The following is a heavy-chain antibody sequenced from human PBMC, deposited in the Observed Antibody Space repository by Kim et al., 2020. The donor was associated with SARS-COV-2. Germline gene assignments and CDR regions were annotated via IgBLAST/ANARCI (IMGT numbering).Heavy chain of an antibody. CDR2: ISSSSSYI. Sequence: GGSLRLSCAASGFTFSSYSMNWVRQAPGKGLEWVSSISSSSSYIYYEDSVKGRFTISRDNAKNSLYLQMNSLRAEDTAVYYCARGDSSGWIDYWGQGTLVTVSS. CDR1: GFTFSSYS. V-gene: IGHV3-21*01. J-gene: IGHJ4*02. D-gene: IGHD6-19*01. CDR3: ARGDSSGWIDY.